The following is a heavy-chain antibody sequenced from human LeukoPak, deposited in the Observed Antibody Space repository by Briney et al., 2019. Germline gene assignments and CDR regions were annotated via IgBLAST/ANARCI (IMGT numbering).Heavy chain of an antibody. Sequence: ASVKVSCKASGYTFTGYYMHWVRQAPGQGLEWMGWINPNSGGTNYAQKFQGRVTMTRDTSISTAYMELSKLRSDDTAVYYCARRRKYCSSTSCSHRGWFDPWGQGTLVTVSS. CDR1: GYTFTGYY. CDR3: ARRRKYCSSTSCSHRGWFDP. J-gene: IGHJ5*02. D-gene: IGHD2-2*01. CDR2: INPNSGGT. V-gene: IGHV1-2*02.